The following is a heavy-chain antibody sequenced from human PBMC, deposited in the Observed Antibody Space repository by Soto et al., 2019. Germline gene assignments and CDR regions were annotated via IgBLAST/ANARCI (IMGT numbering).Heavy chain of an antibody. CDR2: IYWDDDK. D-gene: IGHD3-3*01. V-gene: IGHV2-5*02. Sequence: QITLKESGPTLVKPTQTLTLTCTFSGFSLNTTGVGVGWIRQPPGKALEWLALIYWDDDKRYSPSLKTRLTITKDTSKNQVVLTMSNMDPVDTATYYSAHRLLTIFGVVPPLDPWGQGTLVTVSS. J-gene: IGHJ5*02. CDR1: GFSLNTTGVG. CDR3: AHRLLTIFGVVPPLDP.